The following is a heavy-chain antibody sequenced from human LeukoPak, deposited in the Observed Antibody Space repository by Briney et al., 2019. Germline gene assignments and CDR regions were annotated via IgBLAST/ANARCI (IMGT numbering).Heavy chain of an antibody. CDR3: AKNSDYGDSSEWFDP. Sequence: GGSLRLSCAASGFTFSSYAMSWVRQAPGKGLEWVSAISGSGGSTYYADSVKGRFTISRDNSKNTLYLQMNSLRAEDTAVYYCAKNSDYGDSSEWFDPWGQGTLVTVSS. CDR1: GFTFSSYA. D-gene: IGHD4-17*01. CDR2: ISGSGGST. J-gene: IGHJ5*02. V-gene: IGHV3-23*01.